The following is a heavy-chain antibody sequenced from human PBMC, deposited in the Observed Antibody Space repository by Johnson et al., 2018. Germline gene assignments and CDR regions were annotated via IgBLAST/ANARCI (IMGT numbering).Heavy chain of an antibody. CDR2: VSYEGSLT. J-gene: IGHJ6*02. CDR1: GFTLNYYNYG. V-gene: IGHV3-33*01. CDR3: VRFQAGSYNGLDV. Sequence: QVQLVQSGGGVVQPGRSLRLSCAASGFTLNYYNYGFHWVRKAPGKGLEWVGVVSYEGSLTYYAASVKGRFAISSDISKKSLFLQRSSLRADATGSYFCVRFQAGSYNGLDVWGQGTTVTV. D-gene: IGHD2-2*02.